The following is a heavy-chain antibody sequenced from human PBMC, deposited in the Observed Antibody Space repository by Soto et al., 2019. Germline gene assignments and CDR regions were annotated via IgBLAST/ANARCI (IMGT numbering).Heavy chain of an antibody. V-gene: IGHV3-23*01. CDR3: AKQGDRATGAVANPFVH. Sequence: SGGSLRLSCAASGFTFRTYAMAWVRQAPGKGLEWVSSISPLGDYIYYADSVKGRFTVSRDNSMSTLYLQMTGLRVDDTATYFCAKQGDRATGAVANPFVHWGRGILVTVSS. D-gene: IGHD6-19*01. CDR1: GFTFRTYA. J-gene: IGHJ5*02. CDR2: ISPLGDYI.